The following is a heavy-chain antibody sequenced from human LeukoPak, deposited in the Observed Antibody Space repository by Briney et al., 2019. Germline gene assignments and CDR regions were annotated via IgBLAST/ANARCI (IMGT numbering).Heavy chain of an antibody. V-gene: IGHV3-11*01. Sequence: GGSLRLSCAASGFTFSDYYMSWIRQAPGKGLEWVSYISSSGSTIYYADSVKGRFTISRDNAKNSLYLQMNSLRAEDTALYYCAKDLGVVVTVGGAFDIWGQGTMVTVSS. CDR1: GFTFSDYY. CDR3: AKDLGVVVTVGGAFDI. CDR2: ISSSGSTI. D-gene: IGHD2-21*02. J-gene: IGHJ3*02.